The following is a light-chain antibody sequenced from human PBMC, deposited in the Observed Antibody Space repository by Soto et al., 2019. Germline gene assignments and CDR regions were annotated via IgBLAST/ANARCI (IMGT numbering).Light chain of an antibody. CDR3: QQSGTSPRT. J-gene: IGKJ2*01. V-gene: IGKV3-20*01. CDR2: DVS. CDR1: QSVNNVY. Sequence: EIVLTQSPGTLSLSPGERATLSCRASQSVNNVYLAWYQQKPGQAPRLLIYDVSSRATGIPDRFSGSGSGTDFTLTISRLESEDFAVYYCQQSGTSPRTFGQGTKLEIK.